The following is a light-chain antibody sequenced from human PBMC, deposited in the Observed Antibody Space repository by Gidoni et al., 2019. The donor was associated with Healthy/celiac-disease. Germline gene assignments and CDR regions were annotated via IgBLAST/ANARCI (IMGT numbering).Light chain of an antibody. CDR3: QSADSSGTFMV. J-gene: IGLJ2*01. Sequence: SYELTQPPSVSVSPGQTARITCSGDALPKQYAYWYQQKPGQPLVLVIYKDRERPSGIPERFSGSSSGTTVTLTISGVQAEDEADYYCQSADSSGTFMVFGGGTKLTVL. V-gene: IGLV3-25*03. CDR1: ALPKQY. CDR2: KDR.